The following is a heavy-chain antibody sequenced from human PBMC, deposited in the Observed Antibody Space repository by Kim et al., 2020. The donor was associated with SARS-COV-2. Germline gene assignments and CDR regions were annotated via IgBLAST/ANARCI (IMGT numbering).Heavy chain of an antibody. D-gene: IGHD7-27*01. V-gene: IGHV3-23*01. J-gene: IGHJ4*02. CDR2: T. Sequence: TYCPDSMKGRFTISRDTSRNTLYLQMNSLRVEDTAVYYCTKGGWGNYLDYWGQGTLVTVSS. CDR3: TKGGWGNYLDY.